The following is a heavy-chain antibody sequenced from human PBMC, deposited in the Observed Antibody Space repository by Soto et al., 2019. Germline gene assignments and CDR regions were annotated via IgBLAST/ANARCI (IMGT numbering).Heavy chain of an antibody. CDR2: ISGGGFNT. J-gene: IGHJ4*02. D-gene: IGHD4-17*01. Sequence: GGSLRLSCAASGFTFSNYDMSWVRQAPGKGLEWVSSISGGGFNTYYADSVKGRFTISRDNSENTLYLQMNSLRAEDTAVYYCAKHFAYGGPFDYWGQGTLVTVSS. CDR1: GFTFSNYD. V-gene: IGHV3-23*01. CDR3: AKHFAYGGPFDY.